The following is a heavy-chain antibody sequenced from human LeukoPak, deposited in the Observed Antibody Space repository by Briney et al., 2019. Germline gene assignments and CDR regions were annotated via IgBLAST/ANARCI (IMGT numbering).Heavy chain of an antibody. D-gene: IGHD6-19*01. J-gene: IGHJ3*02. V-gene: IGHV4-4*07. CDR2: IYTSGST. Sequence: SETLSLTCTVSGGSISSYYWSWIRQPAGKGLEWIGRIYTSGSTYYNPSLKSRVTISVDTSKNQFSLKLSSVTAADTAVYYCARGSRIAVAFDAFDIWGQGTMVTVSS. CDR1: GGSISSYY. CDR3: ARGSRIAVAFDAFDI.